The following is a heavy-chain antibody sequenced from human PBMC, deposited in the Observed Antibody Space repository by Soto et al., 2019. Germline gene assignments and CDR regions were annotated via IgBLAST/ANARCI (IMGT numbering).Heavy chain of an antibody. Sequence: QVQLQQSGPGLVKPSETLSLTCNVSGGSISRYCWSWIRQPPGKGLEWIGHNSYTGSTYYNPSLTSRVTFSLDTSKGQFSLQPTSVIAADTAVYYCARVNCPGAVCVSRNPLDMWGQGTLVTVSS. D-gene: IGHD2-8*02. V-gene: IGHV4-59*01. J-gene: IGHJ3*02. CDR3: ARVNCPGAVCVSRNPLDM. CDR1: GGSISRYC. CDR2: NSYTGST.